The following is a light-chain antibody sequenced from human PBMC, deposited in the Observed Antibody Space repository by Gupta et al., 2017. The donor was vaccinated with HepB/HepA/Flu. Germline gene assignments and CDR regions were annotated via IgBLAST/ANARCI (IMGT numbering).Light chain of an antibody. CDR2: GAS. V-gene: IGKV3-20*01. J-gene: IGKJ4*01. CDR3: QQYGTLPLT. CDR1: QSVTDNF. Sequence: EIVLTHSPGPRSLSPGERATLSCRASQSVTDNFLAWFQLKPGQAPRRLIYGASSRATGIPDRFRGRGSGTDFTLTINALEPEDFAVYYCQQYGTLPLTFGGGTKVEIK.